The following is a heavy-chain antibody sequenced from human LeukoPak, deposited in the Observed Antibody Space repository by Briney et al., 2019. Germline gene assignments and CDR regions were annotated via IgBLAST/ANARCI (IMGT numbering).Heavy chain of an antibody. CDR1: GFIFSRNN. Sequence: GGSLRLSCTASGFIFSRNNMNWVRQAPGEGLEWVSYISSSGTTIYYADSVKGRFTISRDNAENSLYLQMNSLRDEDTAVYYCTCARTGGAYLDYWGLGTLVTVSS. D-gene: IGHD1-1*01. V-gene: IGHV3-48*02. CDR2: ISSSGTTI. CDR3: TCARTGGAYLDY. J-gene: IGHJ4*02.